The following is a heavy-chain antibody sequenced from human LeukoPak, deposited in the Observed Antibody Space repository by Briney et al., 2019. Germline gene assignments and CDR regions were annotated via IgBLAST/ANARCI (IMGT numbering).Heavy chain of an antibody. CDR3: ARYSYGGGFDY. V-gene: IGHV1-69*06. CDR2: ISPIFGTA. D-gene: IGHD5-18*01. CDR1: GGTFSSYA. J-gene: IGHJ4*02. Sequence: GASVKVSCKASGGTFSSYAISWVRQAPGQGLEWMGGISPIFGTANYAQKFQGRVTITADKSTSTAYMELSSLRSEDTAVYYCARYSYGGGFDYWGQGTLVTVSS.